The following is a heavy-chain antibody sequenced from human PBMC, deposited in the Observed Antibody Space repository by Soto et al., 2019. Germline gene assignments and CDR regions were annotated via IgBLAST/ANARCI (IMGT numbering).Heavy chain of an antibody. D-gene: IGHD2-15*01. CDR2: IIPIFGTA. Sequence: QVQLVQSGAEVKKPGSSVKVSCKASGGTFSSYAISWVRQAPGQGLEWMGGIIPIFGTANYAQKFQGRVTITADESTSTAYMELSSLRSEDTAVYYCARGPPLGYCSGGSCPPGGLYNWFDPWGQGTLVTVSS. J-gene: IGHJ5*02. CDR3: ARGPPLGYCSGGSCPPGGLYNWFDP. CDR1: GGTFSSYA. V-gene: IGHV1-69*01.